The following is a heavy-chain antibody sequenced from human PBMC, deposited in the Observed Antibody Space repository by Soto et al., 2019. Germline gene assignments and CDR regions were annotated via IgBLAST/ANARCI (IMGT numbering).Heavy chain of an antibody. Sequence: SETLSLTCAFSCGSISSGGYSWSWIRQPPGKGLEWIGYIYHSGSTYYNPSLKSRVTISVDRSKNQFSLKLSSVTAADTAVYYCARGRGLISSSSAGWFDPWGQGTLVTVSS. J-gene: IGHJ5*02. CDR3: ARGRGLISSSSAGWFDP. V-gene: IGHV4-30-2*01. CDR1: CGSISSGGYS. D-gene: IGHD6-6*01. CDR2: IYHSGST.